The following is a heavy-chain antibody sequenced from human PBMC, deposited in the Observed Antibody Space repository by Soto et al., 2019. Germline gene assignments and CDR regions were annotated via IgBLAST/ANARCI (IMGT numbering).Heavy chain of an antibody. Sequence: SDTLALSSADSGNSISIGTDEIWILQLTRKRLKWKGSIYHSGSTYYNPSLKSRVTISVDTSKNQFSLKLSSVTAADTAVYYCARDTMHYDFWSGYQYYYYYGMDVWGQGTTVTVSS. V-gene: IGHV4-38-2*02. CDR1: GNSISIGTD. J-gene: IGHJ6*02. CDR2: IYHSGST. CDR3: ARDTMHYDFWSGYQYYYYYGMDV. D-gene: IGHD3-3*01.